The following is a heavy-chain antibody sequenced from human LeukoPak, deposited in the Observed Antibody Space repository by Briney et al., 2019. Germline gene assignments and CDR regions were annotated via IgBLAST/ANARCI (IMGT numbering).Heavy chain of an antibody. D-gene: IGHD3-9*01. CDR2: IYSGGST. CDR1: GFTVSSNY. CDR3: AREKSYYDILTGYYPYYFDY. V-gene: IGHV3-53*01. Sequence: GGSLRLSCAASGFTVSSNYMSWVRQAPGKGLEWVSVIYSGGSTYYADSVKGRFTISRDNSKNTLYLQMNSLRAEDTAVYYCAREKSYYDILTGYYPYYFDYWGQGTLVTVSS. J-gene: IGHJ4*02.